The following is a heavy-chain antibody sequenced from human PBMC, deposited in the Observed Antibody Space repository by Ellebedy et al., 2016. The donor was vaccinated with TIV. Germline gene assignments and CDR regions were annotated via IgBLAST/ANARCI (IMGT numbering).Heavy chain of an antibody. CDR3: AKDVTPGGADY. CDR2: IKGNDAKI. Sequence: GGSLRLXXAASGFNNAWNWTRQFPGRGWGGVQGIKGNDAKIDNADSVKGRFTVSRDRAKNLLYLQMNSLTADDTALYYCAKDVTPGGADYWGQGTLVTVSS. CDR1: GFNNA. D-gene: IGHD2-21*02. V-gene: IGHV3-9*01. J-gene: IGHJ4*02.